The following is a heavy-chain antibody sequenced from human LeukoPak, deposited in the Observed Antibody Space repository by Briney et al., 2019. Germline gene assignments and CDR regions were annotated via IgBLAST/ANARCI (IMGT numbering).Heavy chain of an antibody. D-gene: IGHD1-26*01. J-gene: IGHJ6*02. V-gene: IGHV3-30-3*01. Sequence: GGSLRLSCAASGFTFSSYAMHWVRQARGKGLEWVAVISYDGSNKYYADSVKSRFTISKDNSKNTLYLQMNSLRAEDTAVYYCASPGGTVGATFRDYYYYYGMDVWGQGTTVTVSS. CDR2: ISYDGSNK. CDR1: GFTFSSYA. CDR3: ASPGGTVGATFRDYYYYYGMDV.